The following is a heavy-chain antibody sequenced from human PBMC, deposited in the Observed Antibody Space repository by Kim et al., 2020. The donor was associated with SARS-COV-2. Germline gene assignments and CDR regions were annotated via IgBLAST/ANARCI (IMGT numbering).Heavy chain of an antibody. D-gene: IGHD3-10*01. V-gene: IGHV3-23*01. CDR3: AKDKTPNYYGSGRVGGMDV. Sequence: GRFTISRDNSKNTLYLQMNSLRAEDTAVYYCAKDKTPNYYGSGRVGGMDVWGQGTTVTVSS. J-gene: IGHJ6*02.